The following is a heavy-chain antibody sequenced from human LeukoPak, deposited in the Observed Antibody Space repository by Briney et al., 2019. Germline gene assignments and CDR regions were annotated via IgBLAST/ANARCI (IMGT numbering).Heavy chain of an antibody. CDR2: IYHSGST. Sequence: SETLSLTCAVSGGSISSGGYSWSWIRQPPGKGLEWIGYIYHSGSTYYNPSLKSRVTISVDRSKNQFSLKLSSVTAADTAVYYCARGHTTTNDAFGIWGQGTMVTVSS. CDR1: GGSISSGGYS. J-gene: IGHJ3*02. D-gene: IGHD1-1*01. CDR3: ARGHTTTNDAFGI. V-gene: IGHV4-30-2*01.